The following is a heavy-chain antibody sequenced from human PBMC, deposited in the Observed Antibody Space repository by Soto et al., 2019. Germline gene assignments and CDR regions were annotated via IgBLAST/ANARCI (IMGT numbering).Heavy chain of an antibody. V-gene: IGHV4-34*01. CDR3: ARVAYYYYGMDV. Sequence: PSETLSLTCAVYGGSFSGHYWSWIRQPPGKGLEWIGEINHSGSTNYNPSLKSRVTISVDTSKNQFSLKLSSVTAADTAVYYCARVAYYYYGMDVWGQGTTVTVSS. CDR1: GGSFSGHY. CDR2: INHSGST. J-gene: IGHJ6*02.